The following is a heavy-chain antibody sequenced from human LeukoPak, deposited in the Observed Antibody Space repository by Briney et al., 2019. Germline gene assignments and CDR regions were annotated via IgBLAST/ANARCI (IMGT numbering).Heavy chain of an antibody. V-gene: IGHV1-69*01. CDR3: ARATYSSSWFFDY. CDR2: IIPIFGTA. CDR1: GGTFSSYA. D-gene: IGHD6-13*01. J-gene: IGHJ4*02. Sequence: SVKVSCKASGGTFSSYAISWVRQAPGQGLEWMGGIIPIFGTANYAQKFQGRVTITADESTSTAYMELGSLRSEDTAVYYCARATYSSSWFFDYWGQGTLVTVSS.